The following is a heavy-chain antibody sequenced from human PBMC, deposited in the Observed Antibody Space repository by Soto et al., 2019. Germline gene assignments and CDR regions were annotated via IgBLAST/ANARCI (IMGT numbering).Heavy chain of an antibody. CDR1: GFTVSSNY. CDR3: AREPALYYYGSTTGYYMDV. D-gene: IGHD3-10*01. Sequence: GGSLRLSCAASGFTVSSNYMSWVRQAPGKGLEWVSVIYSGGSTYYADSVKGRFTISRDNSKNTLYLQMNSLRAEDTAVYYCAREPALYYYGSTTGYYMDVWGKGTTVTVSS. CDR2: IYSGGST. J-gene: IGHJ6*03. V-gene: IGHV3-66*01.